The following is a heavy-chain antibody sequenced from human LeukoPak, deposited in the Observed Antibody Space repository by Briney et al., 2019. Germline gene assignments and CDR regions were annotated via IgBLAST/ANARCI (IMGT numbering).Heavy chain of an antibody. CDR3: ARGRMELLWFGEMHNWFDP. D-gene: IGHD3-10*01. Sequence: NPSETLSLTRAVYGGSFSGYYWSWIRQPPGKGLEWIGEINHSGSTNYNPSLKSRVTISVDTSKNQFSLKLSSVTAAGTAVYYCARGRMELLWFGEMHNWFDPWGQGTLVTVSS. V-gene: IGHV4-34*01. CDR2: INHSGST. CDR1: GGSFSGYY. J-gene: IGHJ5*02.